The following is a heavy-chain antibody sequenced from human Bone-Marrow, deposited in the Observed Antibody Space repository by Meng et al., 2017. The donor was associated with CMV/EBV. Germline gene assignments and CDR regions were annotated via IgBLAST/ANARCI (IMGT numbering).Heavy chain of an antibody. CDR2: GDYSGST. CDR3: ARDERRGYCSSASCPDYDMDV. D-gene: IGHD2-2*01. Sequence: GSLRLSCTVSGGSISSSSYYWGWIRQPPGKGLEWIGSGDYSGSTYYNPSLKSRVTISVDTSKNQFSLKLSSVTAADTAVYYCARDERRGYCSSASCPDYDMDVWGEGTTVTVSS. V-gene: IGHV4-39*07. CDR1: GGSISSSSYY. J-gene: IGHJ6*04.